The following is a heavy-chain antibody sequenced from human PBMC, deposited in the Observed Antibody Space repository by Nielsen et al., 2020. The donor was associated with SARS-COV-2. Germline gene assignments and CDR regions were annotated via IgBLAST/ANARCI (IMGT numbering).Heavy chain of an antibody. Sequence: ASVKVSCKASGYTFTSYYIHWVRQAPGQGLEWMGIINPSGGSTSYAQKFQGRVTMTRDTSTSTVYMELSSLRSEDTAVYYCARETRDIVLVVGYFDYWGQGTRVTVSS. CDR2: INPSGGST. CDR3: ARETRDIVLVVGYFDY. CDR1: GYTFTSYY. D-gene: IGHD2-8*02. V-gene: IGHV1-46*01. J-gene: IGHJ4*02.